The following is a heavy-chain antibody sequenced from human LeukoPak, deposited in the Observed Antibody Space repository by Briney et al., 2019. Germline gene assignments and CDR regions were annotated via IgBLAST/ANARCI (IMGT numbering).Heavy chain of an antibody. V-gene: IGHV4-59*01. CDR2: IYYSGST. CDR1: GGSTSSYY. Sequence: SETLSLTYTVSGGSTSSYYWSWIRQPPGKGLEWIGYIYYSGSTNYNPSLKSRVTISVDTSKNQFSLKLSSVTAADTAVYYCARVGAPYSSSWYFSLWGQGTLVTVSS. CDR3: ARVGAPYSSSWYFSL. J-gene: IGHJ4*02. D-gene: IGHD6-13*01.